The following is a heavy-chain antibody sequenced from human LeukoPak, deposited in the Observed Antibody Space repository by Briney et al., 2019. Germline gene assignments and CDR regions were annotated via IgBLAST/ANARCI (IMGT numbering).Heavy chain of an antibody. CDR1: GVTLRSYW. D-gene: IGHD2-8*02. J-gene: IGHJ5*02. CDR2: ISSDGDIT. V-gene: IGHV3-74*01. Sequence: GGSLRLSCAATGVTLRSYWMYWVRQAPGKGLVWVSRISSDGDITNYADSVKGRFNISRDNAKNTVYLQMNSLRVDDTAVYYCARDTTAVSTGGWFDPWGQGTLVTVSS. CDR3: ARDTTAVSTGGWFDP.